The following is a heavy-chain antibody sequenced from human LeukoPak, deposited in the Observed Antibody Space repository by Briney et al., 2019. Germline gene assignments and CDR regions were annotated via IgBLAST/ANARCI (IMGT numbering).Heavy chain of an antibody. CDR1: GGSFSGYY. CDR3: ATHGDYGAFDI. D-gene: IGHD4-17*01. CDR2: INHSGGT. J-gene: IGHJ2*01. V-gene: IGHV4-34*01. Sequence: PSGTLSLTCAVYGGSFSGYYWSWIRQPPGKGLEWIGEINHSGGTNYNPSLKGRVTISVDTSRNQFSLKLSSVTAAATAVYYCATHGDYGAFDIWGRGTLVTVSS.